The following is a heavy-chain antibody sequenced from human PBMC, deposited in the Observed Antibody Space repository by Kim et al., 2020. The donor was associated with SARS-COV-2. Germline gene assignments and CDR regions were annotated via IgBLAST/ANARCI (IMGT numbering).Heavy chain of an antibody. CDR1: GFTFSSYW. V-gene: IGHV3-7*03. CDR2: IKQDGSEK. CDR3: ARVFCMRRCYYFDY. D-gene: IGHD2-8*01. J-gene: IGHJ4*02. Sequence: GGSLRLSCAASGFTFSSYWMSWVRQAPGKGLEWVANIKQDGSEKYYVDSVKGRFTISRDNAKNSLYLQMNSLRAEDTAVYYCARVFCMRRCYYFDYWGQGTLVTVSS.